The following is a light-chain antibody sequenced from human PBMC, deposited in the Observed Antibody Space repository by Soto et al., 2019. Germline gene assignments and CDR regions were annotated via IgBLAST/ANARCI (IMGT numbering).Light chain of an antibody. V-gene: IGKV3-20*01. CDR1: QSVTNNY. CDR2: GVS. J-gene: IGKJ2*01. CDR3: QQYNSYLYT. Sequence: ESVLTQSPGTLSLSPGERATLSCRATQSVTNNYFAWYQQKPGQSPRLLIYGVSSRATDIPDRFSGSGSGTDFTLTISSLQPDDFATYYCQQYNSYLYTFGQGTKLEIK.